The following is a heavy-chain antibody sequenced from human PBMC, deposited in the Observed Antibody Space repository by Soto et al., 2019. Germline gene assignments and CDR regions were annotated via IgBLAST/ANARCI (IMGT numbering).Heavy chain of an antibody. CDR2: IIPIFGTA. D-gene: IGHD1-1*01. CDR1: GGTFSSYA. CDR3: ARRETGIYYYGMDV. Sequence: QVQLVQSGAEVKKPGSSVKVSYKASGGTFSSYAISWVRQAPGQGLAWMGGIIPIFGTANYAQKFQGRVTITADESTSTGSMELSSLRSEDTAVYYCARRETGIYYYGMDVWGQGATVTVSS. V-gene: IGHV1-69*01. J-gene: IGHJ6*02.